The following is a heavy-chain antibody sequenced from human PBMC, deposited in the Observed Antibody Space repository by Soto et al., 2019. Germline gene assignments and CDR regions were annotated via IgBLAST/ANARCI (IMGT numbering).Heavy chain of an antibody. CDR3: ARDYDFWSGYLSY. Sequence: GGSLRLSCAASGFTFSSYGMHWVRQAPGKGLEWVAVIWYDGSNKYYADSVKGRFTISRDNSKNTLYLQMNSLRAEDTAVYYCARDYDFWSGYLSYWGQGTLVTVSS. CDR2: IWYDGSNK. CDR1: GFTFSSYG. J-gene: IGHJ4*02. D-gene: IGHD3-3*01. V-gene: IGHV3-33*01.